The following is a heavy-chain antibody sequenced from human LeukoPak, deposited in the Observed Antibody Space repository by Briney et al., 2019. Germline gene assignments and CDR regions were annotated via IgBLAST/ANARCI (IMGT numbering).Heavy chain of an antibody. J-gene: IGHJ4*02. D-gene: IGHD6-19*01. CDR2: ISNTVNTI. V-gene: IGHV3-11*04. Sequence: GGSLRLSCAASGFTFSDYYMTWIRQAPGKGLEWVSYISNTVNTIYYADSVKGRFTISRDNAKSSLYLQMNSLRVEDTAVYFCVREGLAYDYWGQGTLVTVSS. CDR3: VREGLAYDY. CDR1: GFTFSDYY.